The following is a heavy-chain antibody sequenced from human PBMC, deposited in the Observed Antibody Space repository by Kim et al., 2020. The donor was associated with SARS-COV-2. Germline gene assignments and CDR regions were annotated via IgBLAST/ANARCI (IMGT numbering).Heavy chain of an antibody. D-gene: IGHD1-7*01. CDR3: ASRVNNWNYQYAVDI. J-gene: IGHJ3*02. Sequence: PSRKSRVTISVDTSKNQFSLKLSSVTAADTAVYYCASRVNNWNYQYAVDIWGQGTMVTVSS. V-gene: IGHV4-34*01.